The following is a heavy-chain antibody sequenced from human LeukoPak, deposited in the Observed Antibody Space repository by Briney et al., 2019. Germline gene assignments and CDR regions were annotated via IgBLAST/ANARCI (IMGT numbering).Heavy chain of an antibody. CDR3: ARDSSRGDFEY. Sequence: GGSLRLSCAASGFTFSHYWMSWVRQAPGKGLEWVANIKHDGSQKEHVDSVKGRFTISRDNAKNSLFLQMNSLRAEDTAVYFCARDSSRGDFEYWGQGTLVTVSS. D-gene: IGHD3-10*01. J-gene: IGHJ4*02. V-gene: IGHV3-7*01. CDR2: IKHDGSQK. CDR1: GFTFSHYW.